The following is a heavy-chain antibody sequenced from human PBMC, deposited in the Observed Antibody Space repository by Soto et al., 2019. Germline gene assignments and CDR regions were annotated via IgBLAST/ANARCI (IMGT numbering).Heavy chain of an antibody. CDR1: GGPFSGYY. D-gene: IGHD2-15*01. CDR3: ASPRSRGNKYYYFDY. Sequence: PSETLSLTCAVYGGPFSGYYWSWIRQPPGKGLEWIGEINHSESTNYNPSIKSRDTISVDTSKNQFSLKLSSVTAADMAVYYCASPRSRGNKYYYFDYWGQGTLVTVSS. CDR2: INHSEST. V-gene: IGHV4-34*01. J-gene: IGHJ4*02.